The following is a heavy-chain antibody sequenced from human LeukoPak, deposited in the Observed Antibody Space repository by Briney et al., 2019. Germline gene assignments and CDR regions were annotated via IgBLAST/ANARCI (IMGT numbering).Heavy chain of an antibody. V-gene: IGHV5-51*01. CDR2: IYPGDSDT. J-gene: IGHJ3*02. CDR1: GYSFTSYW. CDR3: ARPVYYDSSGYYSDAFDI. Sequence: GASLKISCKGSGYSFTSYWIGWVRQMPGKGLEWMGIIYPGDSDTRYSPSFQGQVTISADKSIGTAYLQWSSLKASDTAMYYCARPVYYDSSGYYSDAFDIWGQGTMVTVSS. D-gene: IGHD3-22*01.